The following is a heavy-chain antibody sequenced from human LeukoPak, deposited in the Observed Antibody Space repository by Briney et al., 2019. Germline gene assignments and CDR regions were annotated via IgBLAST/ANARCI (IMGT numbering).Heavy chain of an antibody. Sequence: GGSLRLSCAASGFTFSSYAMSWVRQAPGKGLEWVSAISGSGGSTYYADSVKGRFTISRDNSKNTLYLQMNSLRAEDTAVYYCASFPLLGWATVTTSWFDPWGQGGMVSVCS. V-gene: IGHV3-23*01. CDR1: GFTFSSYA. D-gene: IGHD4-17*01. CDR3: ASFPLLGWATVTTSWFDP. CDR2: ISGSGGST. J-gene: IGHJ5*02.